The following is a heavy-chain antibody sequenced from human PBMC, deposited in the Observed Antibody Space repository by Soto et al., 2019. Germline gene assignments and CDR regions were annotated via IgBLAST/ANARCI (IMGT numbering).Heavy chain of an antibody. Sequence: SETLSLTCTVSGGSISRSSYYWGWIRQPPGKGLEWIGSIYYSGSTYYNPSLKSRVTISVDTSKNQFSLKLSSVTAADTAVYYCARQDYDFWSGYSADNWFDPWGQGTLVTVSS. V-gene: IGHV4-39*01. J-gene: IGHJ5*02. CDR2: IYYSGST. D-gene: IGHD3-3*01. CDR3: ARQDYDFWSGYSADNWFDP. CDR1: GGSISRSSYY.